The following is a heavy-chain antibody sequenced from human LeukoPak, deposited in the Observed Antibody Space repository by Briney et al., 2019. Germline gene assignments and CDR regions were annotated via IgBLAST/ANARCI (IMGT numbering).Heavy chain of an antibody. CDR3: ARIGGDRHPIEY. J-gene: IGHJ4*02. Sequence: GGSLRLSCAASGFTFSSYGMHWVRQAPGKGLEWVAVIWYDGTNKYYADSVKGRFTISRDNSKNTLYLQTNSLRAEDTAVYYCARIGGDRHPIEYWGQGTLVTVSS. CDR1: GFTFSSYG. CDR2: IWYDGTNK. V-gene: IGHV3-33*01. D-gene: IGHD2-21*02.